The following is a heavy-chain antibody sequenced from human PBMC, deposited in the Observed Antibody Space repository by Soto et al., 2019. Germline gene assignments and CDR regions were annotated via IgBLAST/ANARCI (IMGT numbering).Heavy chain of an antibody. CDR1: GYTFTSYG. D-gene: IGHD2-8*01. J-gene: IGHJ6*02. CDR2: ISAYNGNT. V-gene: IGHV1-18*01. CDR3: AREGGYCTNGVCNYYYYGMDV. Sequence: QVQLVQSGAEVKKPGASVKVSCKASGYTFTSYGISWVRQAPGQGLEWMGWISAYNGNTNYAQKVQGRVTMTTDTYTXXAXIXXRSLRSDDTAVYYCAREGGYCTNGVCNYYYYGMDVWGQGTTVTVSS.